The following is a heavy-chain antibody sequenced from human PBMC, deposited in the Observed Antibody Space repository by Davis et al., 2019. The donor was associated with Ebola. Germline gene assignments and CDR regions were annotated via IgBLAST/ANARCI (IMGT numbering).Heavy chain of an antibody. V-gene: IGHV3-74*01. CDR2: INSDGSST. D-gene: IGHD4-17*01. CDR3: ARAGGSTTLTAPSMDV. J-gene: IGHJ6*02. Sequence: PGGSLRLSCAASGFTFSSYWMHWVRQAPGKGLVWVSRINSDGSSTSYADSVKGRFTISRDNAKNTLYLQMNSLRAEDTAVYYCARAGGSTTLTAPSMDVWGQGTTVTVSS. CDR1: GFTFSSYW.